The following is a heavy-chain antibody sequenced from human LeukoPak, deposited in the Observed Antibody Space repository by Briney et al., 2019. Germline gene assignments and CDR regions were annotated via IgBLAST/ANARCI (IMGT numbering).Heavy chain of an antibody. CDR3: ARESAGYSYGNNWFDP. CDR2: ISSSGSTI. CDR1: GFTFSDYY. Sequence: GGSLRLSCAASGFTFSDYYMSWIRQAPGKGLEWVSYISSSGSTIYYADSVKGRFTISRDDSKNTLYLQMNSLRAEDTAVYYCARESAGYSYGNNWFDPWGQGTLVTVSS. D-gene: IGHD5-18*01. V-gene: IGHV3-11*04. J-gene: IGHJ5*02.